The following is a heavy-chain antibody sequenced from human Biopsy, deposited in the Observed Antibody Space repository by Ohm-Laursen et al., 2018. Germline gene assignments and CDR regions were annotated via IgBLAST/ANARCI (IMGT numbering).Heavy chain of an antibody. Sequence: TLSLTCTVSGVSMNTGTYYWTWIRQNPATGLEWIGYVHKSGNTLYNPSLKSRLSISVDTSRNQFSLKLSSVTAADTAVYYCARVRVWADSEGAFDPWGQGTMVTVSS. V-gene: IGHV4-31*03. J-gene: IGHJ3*01. D-gene: IGHD1-26*01. CDR2: VHKSGNT. CDR1: GVSMNTGTYY. CDR3: ARVRVWADSEGAFDP.